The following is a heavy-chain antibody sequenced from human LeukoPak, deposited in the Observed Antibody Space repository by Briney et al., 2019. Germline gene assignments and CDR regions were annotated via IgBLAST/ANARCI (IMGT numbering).Heavy chain of an antibody. CDR2: INHSGTT. Sequence: SETLSLTCGVSGGSLSGYYCNWIRQTSGKGLEWIGEINHSGTTNFDPSLRGRVAISVDRSNNQCSLRLTSVTAADTAVYYCARDPCSRSSCPLRDWGQGTQVTVSS. CDR1: GGSLSGYY. D-gene: IGHD6-13*01. CDR3: ARDPCSRSSCPLRD. J-gene: IGHJ4*02. V-gene: IGHV4-34*01.